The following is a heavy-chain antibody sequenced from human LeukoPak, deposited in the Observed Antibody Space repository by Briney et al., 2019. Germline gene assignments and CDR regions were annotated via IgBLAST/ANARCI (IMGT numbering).Heavy chain of an antibody. V-gene: IGHV1-69*04. CDR3: ARGGYGDYFWFDP. CDR1: GYTFTSYG. Sequence: ASVKVSCKASGYTFTSYGISWVRQAPGQGLEWMGRIIPILGIANYAQKFQGRVTITADKSTSTAYMELSSLRSEDTAVYYCARGGYGDYFWFDPWGQGTLVTVSS. D-gene: IGHD4-17*01. J-gene: IGHJ5*02. CDR2: IIPILGIA.